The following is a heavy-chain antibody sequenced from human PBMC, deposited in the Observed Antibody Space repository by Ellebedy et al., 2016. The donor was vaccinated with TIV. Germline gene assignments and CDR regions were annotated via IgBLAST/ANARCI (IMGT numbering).Heavy chain of an antibody. D-gene: IGHD2-21*02. V-gene: IGHV3-74*01. CDR2: INGDGGFT. Sequence: PGGSLRLSCAASGFTFSDYSMNWIRQAPGKGLVWLSRINGDGGFTSHADFVKGRFTISRDNAKNTLYLQMNSLKAEDTAMYYCSTLSDTGYWGHGTLVTVSS. J-gene: IGHJ4*01. CDR1: GFTFSDYS. CDR3: STLSDTGY.